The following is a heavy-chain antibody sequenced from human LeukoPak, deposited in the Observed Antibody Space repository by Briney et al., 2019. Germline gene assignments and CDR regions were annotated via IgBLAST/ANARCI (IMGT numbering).Heavy chain of an antibody. V-gene: IGHV4-59*12. CDR1: GGSISSYY. Sequence: PSETLSLTCTVSGGSISSYYWSWIRQPPGKGLEWIGYIYYSGSTNYNPSLKSRVTMSVDTSKNQFSLKLSSVTAADTAVYYCAREYGDYDPNWFDPWGQGTLVTVSS. D-gene: IGHD4-17*01. CDR2: IYYSGST. J-gene: IGHJ5*02. CDR3: AREYGDYDPNWFDP.